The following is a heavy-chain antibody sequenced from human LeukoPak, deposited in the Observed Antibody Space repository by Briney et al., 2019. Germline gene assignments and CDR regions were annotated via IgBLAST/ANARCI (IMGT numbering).Heavy chain of an antibody. CDR3: ARGYCSSTSCRASPWFDP. CDR2: INSDGSST. CDR1: GFTFSSYW. D-gene: IGHD2-2*01. Sequence: PGGSLRLSCAASGFTFSSYWMHWVRQAPGKGLVWVSRINSDGSSTSYADSVKGRFTISTDNAKNTLYLQMNSLRAEDTAVYYCARGYCSSTSCRASPWFDPWGQGTLVTVSS. V-gene: IGHV3-74*01. J-gene: IGHJ5*02.